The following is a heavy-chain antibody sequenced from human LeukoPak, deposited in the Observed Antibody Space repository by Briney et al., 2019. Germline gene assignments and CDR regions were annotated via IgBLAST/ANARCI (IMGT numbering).Heavy chain of an antibody. CDR1: GYTFTGYY. J-gene: IGHJ4*02. V-gene: IGHV1-2*02. D-gene: IGHD6-13*01. CDR2: INPNSGGT. CDR3: ARPGYSSSWYGY. Sequence: ASVKVSCKASGYTFTGYYMHWVRQAPGQGLEWMGWINPNSGGTNYAQKFQGRVTMTRDTSISTAYMELSRLRSDDTAVYYRARPGYSSSWYGYWGQGTLVTVSS.